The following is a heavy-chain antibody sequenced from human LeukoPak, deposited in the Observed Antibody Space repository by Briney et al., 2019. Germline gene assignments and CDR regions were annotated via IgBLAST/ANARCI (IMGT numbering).Heavy chain of an antibody. Sequence: GSLRLSCAASGFTLNNYNMNWVRQAPGKGLEWVSSFSSSSSSIYYADSVKGRFTISRDNSKNTLYLQMNSLRAEDTAVYYCAKTLRYFDFDYWGQGTLVTVSS. D-gene: IGHD3-9*01. CDR2: FSSSSSSI. CDR1: GFTLNNYN. CDR3: AKTLRYFDFDY. J-gene: IGHJ4*02. V-gene: IGHV3-21*01.